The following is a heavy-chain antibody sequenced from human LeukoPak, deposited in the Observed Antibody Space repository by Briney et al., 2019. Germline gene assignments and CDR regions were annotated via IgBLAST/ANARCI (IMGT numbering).Heavy chain of an antibody. D-gene: IGHD1-26*01. V-gene: IGHV3-48*04. Sequence: GGSLRLSCAASGFTFSSYSMNWVRQAPGKGLEWVSYISSSSSTIYYADSVKGRFTISRDDAKNSLYLQMDSLRAEDTAVYYCARATSRGSYPGWFDPWGQGTLVTVSS. CDR3: ARATSRGSYPGWFDP. CDR1: GFTFSSYS. CDR2: ISSSSSTI. J-gene: IGHJ5*02.